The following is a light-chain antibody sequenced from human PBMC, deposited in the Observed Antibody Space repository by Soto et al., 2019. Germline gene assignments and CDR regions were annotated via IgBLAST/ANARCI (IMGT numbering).Light chain of an antibody. V-gene: IGKV3-20*01. J-gene: IGKJ2*01. CDR3: QKYGSLGYT. CDR1: QSVSSSY. CDR2: GAS. Sequence: EIVLTQSPGTLSLSPGERATLSCRASQSVSSSYLAWYQQKPGQAPRLLIYGASTRATGIPDRFSGSGSGTDFTLTISGLESEDFAVYHCQKYGSLGYTFGQGTKLEIK.